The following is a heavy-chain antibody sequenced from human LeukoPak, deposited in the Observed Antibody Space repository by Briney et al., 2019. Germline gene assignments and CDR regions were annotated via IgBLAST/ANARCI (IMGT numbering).Heavy chain of an antibody. CDR2: IYYSGST. V-gene: IGHV4-59*01. CDR1: GGSISSYY. Sequence: TSETLSLTCTVSGGSISSYYWSWIRQPPGKGLEWIGYIYYSGSTNYNPSLKSRVTISVDTSKNQFSLKLSSVTAADTAVYYCARGGSSSSYYYYYMDVWGKGTTVTVSS. D-gene: IGHD6-6*01. CDR3: ARGGSSSSYYYYYMDV. J-gene: IGHJ6*03.